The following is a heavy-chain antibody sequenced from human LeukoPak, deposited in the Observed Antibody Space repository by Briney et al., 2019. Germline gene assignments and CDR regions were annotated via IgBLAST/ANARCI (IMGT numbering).Heavy chain of an antibody. D-gene: IGHD3-22*01. CDR3: AKDNTMIVVVYAFDI. CDR1: GFTVSTNY. CDR2: IYNGGTT. V-gene: IGHV3-53*01. Sequence: GGSLRLSCAASGFTVSTNYMSWVRQAPGRGLEWVSVIYNGGTTHYADSVKGRFTISRDNSKNTLYLQMNSLRAEDTAVYYCAKDNTMIVVVYAFDIWGQGTMVTVSS. J-gene: IGHJ3*02.